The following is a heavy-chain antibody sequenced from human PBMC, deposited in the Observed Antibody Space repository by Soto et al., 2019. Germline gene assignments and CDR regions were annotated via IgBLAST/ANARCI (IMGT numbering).Heavy chain of an antibody. CDR1: GYTFTSYA. V-gene: IGHV1-18*01. D-gene: IGHD3-10*01. CDR3: LRSGPRAGY. CDR2: ISAYNGNT. J-gene: IGHJ4*02. Sequence: QVQLVQSGAEVKKPGASVKVSCKASGYTFTSYAISWVRQAPGQGLEWMGWISAYNGNTNYAQKLQGRVTMTTGTSPTTAYMELRSLMSDDTPVYYCLRSGPRAGYWGQGTRVTVSS.